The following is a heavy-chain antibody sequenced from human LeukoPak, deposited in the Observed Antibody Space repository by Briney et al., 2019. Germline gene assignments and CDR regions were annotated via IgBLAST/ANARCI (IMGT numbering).Heavy chain of an antibody. CDR2: ISSSSSYI. D-gene: IGHD3-10*01. CDR1: GFTFSSYS. V-gene: IGHV3-21*01. J-gene: IGHJ5*02. Sequence: GGSLRLSCAASGFTFSSYSMNWVRQAPGKGLEWVSSISSSSSYIYYADSVKGRFTISRDNAKNSLYLQMNSLRAEDTAVYYCARESFSMVRGVIRWFDPWGQGTLVTVSS. CDR3: ARESFSMVRGVIRWFDP.